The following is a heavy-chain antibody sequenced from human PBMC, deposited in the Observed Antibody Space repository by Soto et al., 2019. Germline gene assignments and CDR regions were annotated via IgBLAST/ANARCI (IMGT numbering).Heavy chain of an antibody. CDR1: GFTFSSYA. CDR2: ISVGGGSI. J-gene: IGHJ3*01. V-gene: IGHV3-48*02. D-gene: IGHD2-15*01. CDR3: VRDLRWAFDF. Sequence: EVQLVESGGGLVQPGGSLRVSCVASGFTFSSYALNWVRQAPGKGLEWVSYISVGGGSIFYADSVKGRFTISRGDATNSLYLQMNSLRDEDTAVYYCVRDLRWAFDFWGQGTMVSVSS.